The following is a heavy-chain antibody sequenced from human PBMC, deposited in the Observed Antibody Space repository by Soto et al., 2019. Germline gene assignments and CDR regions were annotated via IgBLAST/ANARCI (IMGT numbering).Heavy chain of an antibody. V-gene: IGHV4-61*01. D-gene: IGHD4-4*01. CDR3: ARVNSARKWFDP. CDR2: IYFSGST. J-gene: IGHJ5*02. CDR1: GDSVSSASFY. Sequence: SETLSLTCTVSGDSVSSASFYWIWIRQAPGKGLEWIGFIYFSGSTNYNPSLKSRVTMSLDTSKNQFSLNLSSVTPADTAVYYCARVNSARKWFDPWGQGTLGTVPS.